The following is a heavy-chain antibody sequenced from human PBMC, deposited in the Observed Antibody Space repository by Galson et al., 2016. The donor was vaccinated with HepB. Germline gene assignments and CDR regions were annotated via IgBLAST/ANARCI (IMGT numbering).Heavy chain of an antibody. CDR1: GFTFSSYT. J-gene: IGHJ4*02. CDR2: ISFDESNK. V-gene: IGHV3-30*04. D-gene: IGHD2-2*01. CDR3: ARVRGRRGPAALDY. Sequence: SLRLSCAASGFTFSSYTLHWVRQAPGKGLEWVAVISFDESNKYYADSVKGRFTISRDNSKNTLYLQMNSLRAEDTAMYYCARVRGRRGPAALDYWGQGTLVTVPS.